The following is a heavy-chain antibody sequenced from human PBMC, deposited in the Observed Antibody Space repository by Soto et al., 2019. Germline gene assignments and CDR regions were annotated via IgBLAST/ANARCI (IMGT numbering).Heavy chain of an antibody. CDR3: AGEGYCSGGRCYGDGMDV. CDR2: VSAYNGNT. V-gene: IGHV1-18*01. Sequence: QVQLVQSGAEVKKPGASVKVSCKASGYTFTSYGISWVRQAPGQVLEWMGWVSAYNGNTNYAQKLQGRVTMTTDTTTSTASMEMRSLRYDDTAVYDCAGEGYCSGGRCYGDGMDVWGQGTTVTVSS. D-gene: IGHD2-15*01. CDR1: GYTFTSYG. J-gene: IGHJ6*02.